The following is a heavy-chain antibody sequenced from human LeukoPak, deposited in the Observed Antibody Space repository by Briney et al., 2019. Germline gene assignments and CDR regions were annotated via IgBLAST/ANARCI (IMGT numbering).Heavy chain of an antibody. CDR3: ARDCDTSGYYYCGMDV. Sequence: GALILSCAASEFTFSSYAMHWVRQAPGKGLEWVAVISYDGSNKYYADSVKGRFTISRDNSKNTLYLQMNSLRTEDTAVYYCARDCDTSGYYYCGMDVWGQGTTVAVSS. V-gene: IGHV3-30-3*01. D-gene: IGHD3-22*01. CDR1: EFTFSSYA. J-gene: IGHJ6*02. CDR2: ISYDGSNK.